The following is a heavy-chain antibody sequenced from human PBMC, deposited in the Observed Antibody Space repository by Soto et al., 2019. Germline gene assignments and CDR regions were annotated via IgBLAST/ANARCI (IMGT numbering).Heavy chain of an antibody. J-gene: IGHJ6*02. V-gene: IGHV1-18*01. D-gene: IGHD2-2*01. CDR1: GYSFTSYG. CDR3: ARDLTIVPATHPRLENYGMDV. CDR2: ISPYNGHT. Sequence: QVQLVQSAGEVKKPGASVKVSCKASGYSFTSYGISWVRRAPGQGLEWMGWISPYNGHTQFVERFQGRVTMTTDPSKKTAYMELRNLRSDDTAHYYCARDLTIVPATHPRLENYGMDVWGQGTTVIVSS.